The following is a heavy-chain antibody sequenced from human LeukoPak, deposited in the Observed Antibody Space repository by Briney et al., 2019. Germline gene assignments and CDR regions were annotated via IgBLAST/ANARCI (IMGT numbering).Heavy chain of an antibody. D-gene: IGHD5-24*01. J-gene: IGHJ4*02. Sequence: SETLSLTCTVSGGSISSSGYYWRWLRQPPGKGLEWIGKINHSGNTNYNPSLKSRVTISVDTSKNQFSLKLSSVTAADTAVYYCARVDGDGYNIPDYWGQGTLVTVSS. CDR1: GGSISSSGYY. CDR3: ARVDGDGYNIPDY. CDR2: INHSGNT. V-gene: IGHV4-39*07.